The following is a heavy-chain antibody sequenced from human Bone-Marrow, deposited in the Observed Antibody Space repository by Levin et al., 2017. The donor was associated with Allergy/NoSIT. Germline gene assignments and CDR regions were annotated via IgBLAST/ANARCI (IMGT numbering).Heavy chain of an antibody. CDR3: AGGPVTGVVIIEAYFDY. D-gene: IGHD3-3*01. CDR2: ISWNGGSL. J-gene: IGHJ4*02. CDR1: GFTFDDYA. Sequence: PGESLKISCAASGFTFDDYAMHWVRQAPGKGLEWVSGISWNGGSLGYADSVKGRFTISRDNAKNSLYLQMDSLRAEDTALYYCAGGPVTGVVIIEAYFDYWGQGTLVTVSS. V-gene: IGHV3-9*01.